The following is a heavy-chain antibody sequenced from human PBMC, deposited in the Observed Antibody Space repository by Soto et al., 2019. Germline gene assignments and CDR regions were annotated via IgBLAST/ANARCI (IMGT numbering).Heavy chain of an antibody. Sequence: GGSLRLSCAASGFTFSDYYMSWIRQAPGKGLEWIAYSTSSRTSTYIGGSGISADYADSVRGRFTVSRDNTKNSLYLQMNSLRVEDTAVYYCAREGSVPASSPYPVYYYGMDVWGQGTTVTVS. J-gene: IGHJ6*02. D-gene: IGHD2-2*01. V-gene: IGHV3-11*06. CDR1: GFTFSDYY. CDR2: IGGSGISA. CDR3: AREGSVPASSPYPVYYYGMDV.